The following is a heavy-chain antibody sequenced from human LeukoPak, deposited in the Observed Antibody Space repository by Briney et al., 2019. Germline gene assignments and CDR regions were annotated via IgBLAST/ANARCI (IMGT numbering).Heavy chain of an antibody. J-gene: IGHJ3*02. D-gene: IGHD3-22*01. Sequence: GASVKVSCKASGGTFSSYAISWVRQAPGQGLEWMGRIIRIFGTANYAQKFQGRVTITTDESTSTAYMELSSLRSEDTAVYYCARAKWGYYDSSGYYAFDIWGQGTMVTVSS. CDR3: ARAKWGYYDSSGYYAFDI. V-gene: IGHV1-69*05. CDR1: GGTFSSYA. CDR2: IIRIFGTA.